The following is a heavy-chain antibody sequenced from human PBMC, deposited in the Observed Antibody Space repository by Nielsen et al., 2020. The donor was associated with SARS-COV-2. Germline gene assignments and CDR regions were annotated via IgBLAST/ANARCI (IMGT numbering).Heavy chain of an antibody. Sequence: ASVKVSCKTSGYTFDRYGISWVRQAPGQRLEWMGWINTDNGNTNYAQKLQGRVTMTTDTSTSTAYMELSSLRSEDTAVYYCAREESTGYYRVFDYWGQGTLVTVSS. CDR1: GYTFDRYG. J-gene: IGHJ4*02. CDR3: AREESTGYYRVFDY. CDR2: INTDNGNT. D-gene: IGHD3-22*01. V-gene: IGHV1-18*01.